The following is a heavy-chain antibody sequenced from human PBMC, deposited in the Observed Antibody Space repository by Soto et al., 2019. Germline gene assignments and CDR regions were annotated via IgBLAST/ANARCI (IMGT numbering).Heavy chain of an antibody. Sequence: EVQLVESGGGLVQPGGSLRLSCAASGFTFSSYWMSWVRQAPGKGLEWVSNIKQDGSEKYYVDSVKGRFTIYRDNANNSLYLQMNSLRAEDTAVYYCARDFHLGELSLAQFRDVFDIWGQGTMVTVSS. V-gene: IGHV3-7*01. CDR2: IKQDGSEK. CDR3: ARDFHLGELSLAQFRDVFDI. D-gene: IGHD3-16*02. CDR1: GFTFSSYW. J-gene: IGHJ3*02.